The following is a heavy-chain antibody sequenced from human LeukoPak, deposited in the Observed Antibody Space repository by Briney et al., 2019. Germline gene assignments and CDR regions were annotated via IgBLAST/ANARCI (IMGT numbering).Heavy chain of an antibody. J-gene: IGHJ4*02. CDR3: AKPLYSSSSGFEY. CDR1: GFTFSSYA. CDR2: ISGSGGST. D-gene: IGHD6-6*01. Sequence: GGSLRLSCAASGFTFSSYAMSWVRQAPGKGLEWVSAISGSGGSTYYADSVKGRFTISRDNSKNTLYLQMNSLRTEDTAVYYCAKPLYSSSSGFEYWGQGTLVTVSS. V-gene: IGHV3-23*01.